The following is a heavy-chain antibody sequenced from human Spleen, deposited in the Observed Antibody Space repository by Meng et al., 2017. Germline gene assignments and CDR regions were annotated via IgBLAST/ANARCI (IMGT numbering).Heavy chain of an antibody. CDR2: INQDGTER. J-gene: IGHJ4*02. CDR3: ARGYSNGWQHFDY. Sequence: GESLKISCAASRFTFSNYWMSWVRQAPGKGLEWVANINQDGTERYHVDSVKGRFTVSRDNARNSLYLQMNSLRAEDTAVYYGARGYSNGWQHFDYWGQGTLVTVSS. D-gene: IGHD5-12*01. V-gene: IGHV3-7*01. CDR1: RFTFSNYW.